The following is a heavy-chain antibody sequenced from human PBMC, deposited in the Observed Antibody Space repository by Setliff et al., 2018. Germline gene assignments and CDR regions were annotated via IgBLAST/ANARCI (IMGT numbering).Heavy chain of an antibody. D-gene: IGHD4-4*01. CDR3: VRVLYDYSFES. J-gene: IGHJ4*02. CDR1: GGSISSPY. Sequence: SETLSLTCSVSGGSISSPYWTWIRQPPGKGLEWIGYVYSSSSPYYEPSLESRVTMSIDTSKNQISLQLRSLTAADTAVYYCVRVLYDYSFESWGQGTLVTVSS. V-gene: IGHV4-4*08. CDR2: VYSSSSP.